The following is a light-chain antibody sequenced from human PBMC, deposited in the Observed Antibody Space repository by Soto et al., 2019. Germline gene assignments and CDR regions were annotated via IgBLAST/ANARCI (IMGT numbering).Light chain of an antibody. CDR3: QQYNNCPLT. CDR2: GAS. J-gene: IGKJ3*01. V-gene: IGKV3-15*01. CDR1: QSVSSN. Sequence: EIVLTQSPATLSVSPGDRATLSCRASQSVSSNLAWYLQKPGQAPRLLIYGASTRATGIPARFSGSGSGTEFTLTIGSLQSEDFAVYYCQQYNNCPLTFGPGTKVDIK.